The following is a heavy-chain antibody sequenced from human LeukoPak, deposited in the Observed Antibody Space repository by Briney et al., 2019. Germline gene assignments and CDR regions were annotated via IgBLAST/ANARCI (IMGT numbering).Heavy chain of an antibody. Sequence: GESLRISCTGSGYSFTSYRISWVRQMPGKGLEWMGRIAPRDSYTNYRPSFQGHVTISANKSISTAYLQWSSLKASDTAMYYCASHIAVAHFDYWGQGTLVTVSS. D-gene: IGHD6-19*01. V-gene: IGHV5-10-1*01. CDR2: IAPRDSYT. CDR1: GYSFTSYR. J-gene: IGHJ4*02. CDR3: ASHIAVAHFDY.